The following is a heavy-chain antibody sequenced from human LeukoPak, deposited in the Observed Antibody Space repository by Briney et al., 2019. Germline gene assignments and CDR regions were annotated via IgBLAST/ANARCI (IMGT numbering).Heavy chain of an antibody. CDR2: ISSSGSTI. J-gene: IGHJ6*04. D-gene: IGHD3-10*02. Sequence: GGSLRLSCAASGFTFSNCAMNWVRQAPGKGLEWVSYISSSGSTIYYADSVKGRFTISRDNAKNSLYLQMNSLRAEDTAVYYCAELGITMIGGVWGKGTTVTISS. CDR1: GFTFSNCA. CDR3: AELGITMIGGV. V-gene: IGHV3-48*03.